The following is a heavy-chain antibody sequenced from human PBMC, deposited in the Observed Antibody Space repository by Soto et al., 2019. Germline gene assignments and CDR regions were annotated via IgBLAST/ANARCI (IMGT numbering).Heavy chain of an antibody. V-gene: IGHV1-69*06. CDR2: IIPIFGSA. CDR1: GGTFSSYA. CDR3: AREVVTTIPGYQYFDY. Sequence: VPLVQSGAEVKKPGSSVKVSCKASGGTFSSYAISWVRQAPGQGLEWMGGIIPIFGSANYAQDFQGRVTITADTSTSTVYMELSSLRSEDTAVYYCAREVVTTIPGYQYFDYWGQGTLVTVSS. D-gene: IGHD2-21*02. J-gene: IGHJ4*02.